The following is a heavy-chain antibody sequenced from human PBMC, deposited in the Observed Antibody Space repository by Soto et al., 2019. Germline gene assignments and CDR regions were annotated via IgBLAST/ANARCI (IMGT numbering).Heavy chain of an antibody. CDR3: ARGLVKCSGGSCYSYYYYGMDV. J-gene: IGHJ6*02. CDR2: INPNSGGT. D-gene: IGHD2-15*01. V-gene: IGHV1-2*04. Sequence: ASVKVSCKASGYTFTGYYMHWVRQAPGQGLEWMGWINPNSGGTNYAQKFQGWVTMTRDTSISTAYMELSRLRSDDTAVYYCARGLVKCSGGSCYSYYYYGMDVWGQGTTVTVSS. CDR1: GYTFTGYY.